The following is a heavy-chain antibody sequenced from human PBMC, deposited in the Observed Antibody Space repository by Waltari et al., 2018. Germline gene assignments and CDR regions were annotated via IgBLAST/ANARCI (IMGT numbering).Heavy chain of an antibody. J-gene: IGHJ4*02. CDR3: AKDIGTSGYPFYYLDS. CDR1: GVPFAAYA. CDR2: ISWNSGTK. D-gene: IGHD3-22*01. V-gene: IGHV3-9*01. Sequence: EVQLVESWGGLVQPGRSLRLSCAAYGVPFAAYAMYWVRQAPGKALEWVSGISWNSGTKGYADSVKGRFTISRDNAKNSLYLQMNSLRPEDTALYYCAKDIGTSGYPFYYLDSWGQGTLVTVSS.